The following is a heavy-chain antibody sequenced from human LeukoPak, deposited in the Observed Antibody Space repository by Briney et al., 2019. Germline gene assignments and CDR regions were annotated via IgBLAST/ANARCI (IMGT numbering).Heavy chain of an antibody. CDR1: GFTFSSYW. J-gene: IGHJ4*02. CDR3: AKICGGSCRDY. D-gene: IGHD2-15*01. V-gene: IGHV3-74*01. Sequence: GGSLRLSCAASGFTFSSYWMHWVRQAPGKGLVWVSRINSDGSSTSYADSVKGRFTISRDNAKNTLYLQMNSLRAEDTAVYYCAKICGGSCRDYWGQGTLVTVSS. CDR2: INSDGSST.